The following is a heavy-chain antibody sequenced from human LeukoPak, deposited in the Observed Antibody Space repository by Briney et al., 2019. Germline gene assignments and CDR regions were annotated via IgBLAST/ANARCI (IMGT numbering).Heavy chain of an antibody. CDR3: ARINYYDSSGTVDY. Sequence: SGPALVKPTQTLTLTCTFSGFSLSTSGMCVSWIRQPPGKALEWLARIDWDDDKYYSTSLKTRLTISKDTSKNQVVLTMTNMDPVDTATYYCARINYYDSSGTVDYWGQGTLVTVSS. CDR1: GFSLSTSGMC. CDR2: IDWDDDK. D-gene: IGHD3-22*01. V-gene: IGHV2-70*11. J-gene: IGHJ4*02.